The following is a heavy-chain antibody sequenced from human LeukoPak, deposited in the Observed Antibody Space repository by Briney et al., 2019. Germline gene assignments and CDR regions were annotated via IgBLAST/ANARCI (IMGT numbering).Heavy chain of an antibody. J-gene: IGHJ4*02. CDR1: GYTFTSYG. CDR3: ARERSSSSWYYFDY. Sequence: ASVKVSCKASGYTFTSYGISWVRQAPGQGLEWMGWISAYNGNTNYAQKLQGRVTMTTDTSTSTAYMELRSLRSDDTAVYYCARERSSSSWYYFDYWGQGTLVTVSS. D-gene: IGHD6-13*01. V-gene: IGHV1-18*01. CDR2: ISAYNGNT.